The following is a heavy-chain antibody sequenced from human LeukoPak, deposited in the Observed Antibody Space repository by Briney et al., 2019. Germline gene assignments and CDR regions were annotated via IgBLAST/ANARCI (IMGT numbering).Heavy chain of an antibody. J-gene: IGHJ4*02. CDR3: ARVGGFDSSGYYYSNDY. D-gene: IGHD3-22*01. CDR2: ISAYNGDT. CDR1: GYTFTSYG. V-gene: IGHV1-18*01. Sequence: ASVKVSCKASGYTFTSYGISWVRQAPGQGLEWMGWISAYNGDTNYAQKLQGRVTMTTDTSTSTAYMELRSLRSDDTAVYYCARVGGFDSSGYYYSNDYWGQGTLVTVSS.